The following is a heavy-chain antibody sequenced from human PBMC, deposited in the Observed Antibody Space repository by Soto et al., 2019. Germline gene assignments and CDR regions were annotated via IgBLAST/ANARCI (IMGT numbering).Heavy chain of an antibody. J-gene: IGHJ6*02. D-gene: IGHD4-17*01. Sequence: QVQLVQSGAEVKKPGSSVKVSCKASGGTFSSYAISWVRQAPGQGLEWMGGIIPIFGTANYAQKFQGRVTITADESTSKAYMELSSLRSEDTAVYYCARVGDGDNFVPRPGMDVWGQGTTVTVSS. CDR1: GGTFSSYA. V-gene: IGHV1-69*01. CDR2: IIPIFGTA. CDR3: ARVGDGDNFVPRPGMDV.